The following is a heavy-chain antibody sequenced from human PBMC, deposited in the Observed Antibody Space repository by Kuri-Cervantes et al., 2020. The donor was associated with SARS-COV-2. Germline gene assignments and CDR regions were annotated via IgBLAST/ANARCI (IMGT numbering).Heavy chain of an antibody. Sequence: GSLRLSCTVSGGSVSGYYWTWMRQPPGKGLEWIGNIHYSGSTNYNTSLDSRVTISVDTSKNQHSLRLSSVTAADTAVYYCARLGATKGSYYYGVDVWGQGTTVTVSS. CDR1: GGSVSGYY. D-gene: IGHD1-26*01. CDR2: IHYSGST. J-gene: IGHJ6*02. V-gene: IGHV4-59*02. CDR3: ARLGATKGSYYYGVDV.